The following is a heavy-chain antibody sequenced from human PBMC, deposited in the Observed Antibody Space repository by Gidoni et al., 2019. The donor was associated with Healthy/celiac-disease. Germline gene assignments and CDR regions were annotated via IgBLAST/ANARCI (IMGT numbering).Heavy chain of an antibody. V-gene: IGHV3-23*01. CDR2: SSGSGGSP. Sequence: EVQLLEYGGGLVQPGGSLRLSCAASGFTCSSYAMSWVRQAPGKGLEGVSASSGSGGSPYYADSVNGRFTITRDNSKNTLYLQMNSVRAEDTAVYYCAKDGLTYYYESFDYWGQGTLVTVSS. J-gene: IGHJ4*02. CDR1: GFTCSSYA. CDR3: AKDGLTYYYESFDY. D-gene: IGHD3-22*01.